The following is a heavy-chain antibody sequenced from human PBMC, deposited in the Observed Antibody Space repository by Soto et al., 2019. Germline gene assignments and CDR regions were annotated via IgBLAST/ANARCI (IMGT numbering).Heavy chain of an antibody. CDR1: GGSISSYY. V-gene: IGHV4-59*01. Sequence: SETLSLTCTVSGGSISSYYWSWIRQPPGKGLEWIGYIYYSGSTNYNPSLKSRVTISVDTSKNQFSLKLSSVTAADTAVYYCAREQGTGTFDYWGQGTLVTVSA. D-gene: IGHD1-1*01. CDR3: AREQGTGTFDY. J-gene: IGHJ4*02. CDR2: IYYSGST.